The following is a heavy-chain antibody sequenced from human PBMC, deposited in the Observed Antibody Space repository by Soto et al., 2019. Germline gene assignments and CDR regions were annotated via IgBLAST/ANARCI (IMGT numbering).Heavy chain of an antibody. D-gene: IGHD3-16*01. CDR3: ARADYLFSTLTYYFDY. J-gene: IGHJ4*02. Sequence: ASVKVSCKASGYTFTSYYMHWVRQAPGQGLEWMGIINPSGGSTSYAQKFQGRVTMTRDTSTSTVYMELSSLRSEDTAVYYCARADYLFSTLTYYFDYWGQGTLVTVSS. CDR1: GYTFTSYY. CDR2: INPSGGST. V-gene: IGHV1-46*01.